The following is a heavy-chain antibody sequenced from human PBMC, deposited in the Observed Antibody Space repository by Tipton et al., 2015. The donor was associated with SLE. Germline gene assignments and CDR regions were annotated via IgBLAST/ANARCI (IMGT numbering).Heavy chain of an antibody. D-gene: IGHD3-3*01. V-gene: IGHV4-34*01. Sequence: TLSLTCAVYGGSFSGYYWSWIRQPPGKGLEWIGEINHSGSTNYNPSLKSRVTISVDTSKNQFSLKLSSVTAADTAVYYCAREIRFLEWLSYYYYMDVWGKGTTVTVS. CDR2: INHSGST. J-gene: IGHJ6*03. CDR3: AREIRFLEWLSYYYYMDV. CDR1: GGSFSGYY.